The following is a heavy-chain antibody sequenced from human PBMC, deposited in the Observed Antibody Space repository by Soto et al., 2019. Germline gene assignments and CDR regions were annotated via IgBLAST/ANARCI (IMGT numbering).Heavy chain of an antibody. D-gene: IGHD6-13*01. CDR2: INHSGST. J-gene: IGHJ5*02. V-gene: IGHV4-34*01. CDR3: ARGRSIAAARTDLWFDP. CDR1: GGSFSGYY. Sequence: SETLSLTCAVYGGSFSGYYWSWIRQPPGKGLEWIGEINHSGSTNYNPSLKSRVTISVDTSKNQFSLKLSSVTAADTAVYYCARGRSIAAARTDLWFDPWGQGTLVTVSS.